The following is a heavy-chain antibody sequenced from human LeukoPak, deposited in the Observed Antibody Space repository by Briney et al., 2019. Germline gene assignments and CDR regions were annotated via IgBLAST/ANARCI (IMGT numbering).Heavy chain of an antibody. CDR3: AKGNIVVVTVWGAYYFDY. Sequence: GGSLRLSCAASGFTFSSHAMNWIRQAPGKGLEWVSAISGNGDFTNYADSAKGRFTISRDNSKKTLYLQMNSLRAEDTAVYYCAKGNIVVVTVWGAYYFDYWGQGTLVTVSS. D-gene: IGHD2-21*02. J-gene: IGHJ4*02. CDR1: GFTFSSHA. V-gene: IGHV3-23*01. CDR2: ISGNGDFT.